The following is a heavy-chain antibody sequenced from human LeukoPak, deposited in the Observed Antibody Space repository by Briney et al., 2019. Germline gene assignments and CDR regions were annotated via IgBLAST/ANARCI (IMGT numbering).Heavy chain of an antibody. Sequence: PGGSLRLSCPASGFPFIEYSMNWVRQVPGKGLEWISYIGIDSGNTKYADSVRGRFTISADKAKNSLYLQMNSLRVEDTAVYYCARDHNYAFDNWGQGTLVSVAS. V-gene: IGHV3-48*01. CDR3: ARDHNYAFDN. CDR2: IGIDSGNT. CDR1: GFPFIEYS. D-gene: IGHD1-1*01. J-gene: IGHJ4*02.